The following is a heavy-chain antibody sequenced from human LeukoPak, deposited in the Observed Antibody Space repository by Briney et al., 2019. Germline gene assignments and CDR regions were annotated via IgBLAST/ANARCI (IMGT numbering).Heavy chain of an antibody. CDR1: GYTFTGYY. J-gene: IGHJ5*02. CDR3: ARDVYCSSTSCLNWFDP. D-gene: IGHD2-2*01. Sequence: ASVKVSCKASGYTFTGYYMHWVRQAPGQGLEWMGWINPNSGGTNYAQKFQGRVTMTRDTSISTAYMELSRLRPDDTAVYYCARDVYCSSTSCLNWFDPWGQGTLVTVSS. V-gene: IGHV1-2*02. CDR2: INPNSGGT.